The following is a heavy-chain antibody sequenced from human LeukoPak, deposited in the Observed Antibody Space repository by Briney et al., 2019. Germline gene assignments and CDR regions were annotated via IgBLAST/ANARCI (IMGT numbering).Heavy chain of an antibody. CDR2: MYYSGST. CDR3: ARDIGGRYSWYYFDY. D-gene: IGHD2-8*01. CDR1: GVSISSYY. V-gene: IGHV4-59*01. Sequence: SETLSLTCTVSGVSISSYYWSWIRQPPGKGLEWIGYMYYSGSTNYDPSLKSRVTMSVDTSKNHFSLKMSSVTAADTAVYYCARDIGGRYSWYYFDYWGRGTLVTVSS. J-gene: IGHJ4*02.